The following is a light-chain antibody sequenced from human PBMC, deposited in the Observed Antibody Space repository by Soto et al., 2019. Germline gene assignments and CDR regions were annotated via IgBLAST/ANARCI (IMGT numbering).Light chain of an antibody. J-gene: IGLJ2*01. CDR3: VLYMTSGISI. CDR1: SGSVSTSYY. V-gene: IGLV8-61*01. Sequence: QTVVTQEPSFSVSPGGTVTLTCGLNSGSVSTSYYPSWYQQTPGQAPRTLLYSTNIRSSGVPDRFSGSILGNKAALTITGAQADDECDYYCVLYMTSGISIFGGGTQLTVL. CDR2: STN.